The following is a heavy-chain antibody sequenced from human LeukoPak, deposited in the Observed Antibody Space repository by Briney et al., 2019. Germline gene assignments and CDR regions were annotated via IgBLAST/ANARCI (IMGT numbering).Heavy chain of an antibody. V-gene: IGHV4-59*08. CDR1: GGSISSYY. J-gene: IGHJ5*02. CDR2: IYYSGST. D-gene: IGHD3-9*01. Sequence: SETLSLTCTVSGGSISSYYWSWIRQPPGKGLEWIGYIYYSGSTNYNPSLKSRVTISVDTSKNQFSLKLSSVTAADTAVYYCARHGPYDILTGYYNWFDPWGQGTVVTVSS. CDR3: ARHGPYDILTGYYNWFDP.